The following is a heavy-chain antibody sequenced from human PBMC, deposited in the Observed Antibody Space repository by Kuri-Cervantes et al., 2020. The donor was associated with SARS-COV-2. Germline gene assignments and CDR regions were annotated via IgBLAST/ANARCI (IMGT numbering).Heavy chain of an antibody. Sequence: SETLSLTCAVYGGSFSGYYWSWIRQPPGKGLEWIGEINHSGSTSYNPSLKSRVTISVDTSKNQFSLKLSSVTAADTAVYYCARLLVWGSYYFDYWGQGTLVTVSS. V-gene: IGHV4-34*01. D-gene: IGHD3-16*01. CDR3: ARLLVWGSYYFDY. J-gene: IGHJ4*02. CDR1: GGSFSGYY. CDR2: INHSGST.